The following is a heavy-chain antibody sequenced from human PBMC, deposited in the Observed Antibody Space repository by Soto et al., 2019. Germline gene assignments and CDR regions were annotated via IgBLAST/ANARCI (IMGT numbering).Heavy chain of an antibody. Sequence: PXGSLILSCAASGFTFDDYAMHWVRQAPGRGLEWVSGISWNSGSIGYADSVKGRFTISRDNAKNSLYLQMNSLRAEDTALYYCAKAWDSSGWYYFDYWGQGTLVTVSS. CDR1: GFTFDDYA. CDR2: ISWNSGSI. D-gene: IGHD6-19*01. V-gene: IGHV3-9*01. CDR3: AKAWDSSGWYYFDY. J-gene: IGHJ4*02.